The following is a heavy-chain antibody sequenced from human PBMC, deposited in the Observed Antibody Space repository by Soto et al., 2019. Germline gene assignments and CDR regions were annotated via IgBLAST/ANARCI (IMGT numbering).Heavy chain of an antibody. CDR1: GCSISSGGYY. D-gene: IGHD3-3*02. Sequence: PSETLSLTCTVSGCSISSGGYYWSWIRQHPGKGLEWIGYIYYSGSTYYNPSLKGRVTISVDTSKNQFSLKLSSVTAADTAVYYCARAPFLEWPGAYYYGMDVWGQGTTVTVSS. CDR2: IYYSGST. CDR3: ARAPFLEWPGAYYYGMDV. J-gene: IGHJ6*02. V-gene: IGHV4-31*03.